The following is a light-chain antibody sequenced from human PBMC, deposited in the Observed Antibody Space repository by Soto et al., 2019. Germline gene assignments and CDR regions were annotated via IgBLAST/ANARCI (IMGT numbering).Light chain of an antibody. J-gene: IGKJ2*01. Sequence: PGERVTLSCRASQSVSSSYLTWYQPKPGQAPRLLIYGASTRATGIPARFSGSGSGTDFTLTISSLQPEDFAVYYCQQDYNLPMYTFGQGTKLEIK. CDR1: QSVSSSY. CDR3: QQDYNLPMYT. V-gene: IGKV3D-7*01. CDR2: GAS.